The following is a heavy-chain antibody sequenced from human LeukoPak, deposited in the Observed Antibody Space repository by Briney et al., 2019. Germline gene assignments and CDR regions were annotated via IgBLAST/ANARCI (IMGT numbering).Heavy chain of an antibody. D-gene: IGHD3-22*01. J-gene: IGHJ4*02. V-gene: IGHV3-21*01. Sequence: GGSLRLSCAASGFPFSAYSMNWIRQAPGKGLEWVSSISGSSSYVYYADSVKGRFTISRDNAKNSLYLHMNSLRAEDTAVYYYAKAYYDPSGYSYYFDYWGQGILVTVSS. CDR1: GFPFSAYS. CDR2: ISGSSSYV. CDR3: AKAYYDPSGYSYYFDY.